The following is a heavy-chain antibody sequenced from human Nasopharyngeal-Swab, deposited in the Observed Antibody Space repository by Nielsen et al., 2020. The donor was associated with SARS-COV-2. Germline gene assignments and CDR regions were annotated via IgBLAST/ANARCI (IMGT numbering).Heavy chain of an antibody. J-gene: IGHJ4*02. CDR2: IGDKDHNYAT. V-gene: IGHV3-73*01. CDR1: GFIFSASA. Sequence: GESLKISCAASGFIFSASAIHWVRQASGKGLEWFCRIGDKDHNYATTYGASVQGRFTISRDDSKNTAFLQMDSLKTEDTALYYCTTDFYFDYWGQGTLVTVSS. CDR3: TTDFYFDY.